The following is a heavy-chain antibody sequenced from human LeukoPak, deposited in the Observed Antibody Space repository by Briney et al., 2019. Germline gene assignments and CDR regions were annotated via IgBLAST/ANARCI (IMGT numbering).Heavy chain of an antibody. CDR2: ITTRSDYT. Sequence: GGSLRLSCAASGFTFDSYSMTWVRQAPGKGLEWISSITTRSDYTYYTDSVEGRFTISRDDAKNSLYLQMNSLRVEDTAVYYCASGGTGSENDYWGQGILVTVSS. CDR3: ASGGTGSENDY. CDR1: GFTFDSYS. V-gene: IGHV3-21*01. D-gene: IGHD3-9*01. J-gene: IGHJ4*02.